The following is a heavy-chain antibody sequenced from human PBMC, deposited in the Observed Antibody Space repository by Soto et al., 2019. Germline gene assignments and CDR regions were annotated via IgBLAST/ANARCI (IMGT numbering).Heavy chain of an antibody. CDR1: GYTFTGYY. Sequence: QVQPVQSGAEVKKPGASVKVSCKASGYTFTGYYMHWVRQAPGQGLEWMGWINPNSGGTNCAQKLQGWVTMTRETSISTAYMELSRLRSDDTAVYYCARAGIAAAARNWFDPWGQGTLVTVSS. D-gene: IGHD6-13*01. V-gene: IGHV1-2*04. CDR2: INPNSGGT. CDR3: ARAGIAAAARNWFDP. J-gene: IGHJ5*02.